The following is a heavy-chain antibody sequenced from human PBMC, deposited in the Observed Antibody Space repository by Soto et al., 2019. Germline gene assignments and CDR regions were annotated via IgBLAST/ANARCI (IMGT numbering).Heavy chain of an antibody. CDR3: ARSGSYRAFDI. Sequence: ASVKVSCKASGYTFSGSVIHWVRQAPGQGLEWMGWINPYSGGTNYAQKFQAWVTMTRDMSITTAYMELSRLRSDDTAVYYCARSGSYRAFDIWGQGTMVTVSS. CDR2: INPYSGGT. V-gene: IGHV1-2*04. D-gene: IGHD1-26*01. CDR1: GYTFSGSV. J-gene: IGHJ3*02.